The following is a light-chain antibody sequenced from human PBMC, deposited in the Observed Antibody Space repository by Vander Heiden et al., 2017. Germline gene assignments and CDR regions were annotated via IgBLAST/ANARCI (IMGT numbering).Light chain of an antibody. Sequence: HLVLTQSPSPSASLRASVKLTCTLSSGHSSYAIAWHQQQPEKGTRYLMKLNSDGSHTKGAGIPDRFSGSSSGAERYLTISSLQSDDEADYYCQTWDTGIQVFGTGTKVTVL. CDR2: LNSDGSH. CDR3: QTWDTGIQV. J-gene: IGLJ1*01. V-gene: IGLV4-69*01. CDR1: SGHSSYA.